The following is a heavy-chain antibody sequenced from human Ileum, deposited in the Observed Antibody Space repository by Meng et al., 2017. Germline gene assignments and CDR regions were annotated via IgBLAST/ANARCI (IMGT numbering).Heavy chain of an antibody. J-gene: IGHJ4*02. CDR1: GGSISSSSHC. CDR3: ARRTGEVDLLDY. CDR2: ICYSGNT. D-gene: IGHD7-27*01. V-gene: IGHV4-39*01. Sequence: QLQLQVSGPGLLEPSETLSLMCTVSGGSISSSSHCCDWIRQPPGKGLEWIGSICYSGNTYYNPSLKSRVSMSVDTSKKQISLKLNSVTAADTAVYYCARRTGEVDLLDYWGQGTLVTVSS.